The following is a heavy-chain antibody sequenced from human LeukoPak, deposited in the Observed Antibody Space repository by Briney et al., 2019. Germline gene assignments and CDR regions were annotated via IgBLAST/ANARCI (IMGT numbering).Heavy chain of an antibody. V-gene: IGHV1-46*01. D-gene: IGHD1-26*01. CDR1: GYTFTSYY. J-gene: IGHJ5*02. Sequence: ASVKVSCKASGYTFTSYYMHWVRQAPGQGLEWMGLINPTGDSTAYAQNFQGRVTMTRDMSTSTDYMELSSLRSEDTAIYYCARDNSVGDNAWWFDPWGQGTLVTVSS. CDR2: INPTGDST. CDR3: ARDNSVGDNAWWFDP.